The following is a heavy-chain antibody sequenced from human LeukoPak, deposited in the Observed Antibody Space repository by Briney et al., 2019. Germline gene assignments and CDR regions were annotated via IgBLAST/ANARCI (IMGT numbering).Heavy chain of an antibody. Sequence: GGSLRLSCAASGFTFSNYAMSWVRQAPGKGLEWVSAISGSGTSTYYADSVKGRFTISRDNSKNTLYLQMNSLRAEDTAVYYCARDKGDYDTSGSLFVFGGQGTLVTISS. CDR3: ARDKGDYDTSGSLFVF. J-gene: IGHJ4*02. D-gene: IGHD3-22*01. CDR2: ISGSGTST. V-gene: IGHV3-23*01. CDR1: GFTFSNYA.